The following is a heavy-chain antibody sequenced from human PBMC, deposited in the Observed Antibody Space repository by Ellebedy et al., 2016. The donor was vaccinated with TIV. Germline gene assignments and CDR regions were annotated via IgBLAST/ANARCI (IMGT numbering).Heavy chain of an antibody. V-gene: IGHV3-23*01. J-gene: IGHJ4*02. CDR1: GFTFSRCA. CDR2: ISASGGGT. CDR3: AKKDHLLLSPYEF. Sequence: GESLKISCAASGFTFSRCAMSWVRQATGKGLEWVSGISASGGGTYYADSVKGRFTISRDNSKNTLYLQMNSLRAEDTALYYCAKKDHLLLSPYEFWGQGTLVTVSS. D-gene: IGHD2-2*01.